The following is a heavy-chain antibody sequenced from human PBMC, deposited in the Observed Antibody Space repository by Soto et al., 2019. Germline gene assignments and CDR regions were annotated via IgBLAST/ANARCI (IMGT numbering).Heavy chain of an antibody. CDR1: GGSISSSSSY. J-gene: IGHJ6*02. V-gene: IGHV4-39*01. D-gene: IGHD6-19*01. CDR2: IYYSGST. Sequence: SETLSLTCTVSGGSISSSSSYWGWIRQPPGKGLEWIGSIYYSGSTYYNPSLKSRVTISVDTSKNQFSLKLSSVTAADTAVYYCARLGSSGWYGTSLYYYYGMDVWGQGTTVTVSS. CDR3: ARLGSSGWYGTSLYYYYGMDV.